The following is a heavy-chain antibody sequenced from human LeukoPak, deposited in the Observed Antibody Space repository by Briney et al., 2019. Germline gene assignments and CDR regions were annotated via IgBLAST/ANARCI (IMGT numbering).Heavy chain of an antibody. J-gene: IGHJ4*02. D-gene: IGHD5-18*01. CDR2: ISWNSGSI. V-gene: IGHV3-9*01. CDR1: GFTFDDYA. CDR3: AKDPADTAMFYFDY. Sequence: GGSLRLSCAASGFTFDDYAMHWVRQAPGKGLEWVSGISWNSGSIGYADSVKGRFTISRDNAKNSLYLQMNSLRAEDTALYYCAKDPADTAMFYFDYWGQGTLVTVSS.